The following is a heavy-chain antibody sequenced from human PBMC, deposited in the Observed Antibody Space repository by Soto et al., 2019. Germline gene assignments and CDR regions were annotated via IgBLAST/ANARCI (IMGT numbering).Heavy chain of an antibody. CDR2: IIPIFGTA. CDR1: GGTFSSYA. CDR3: ARDRMGSIVVVPAAPLGGYYYGMDV. J-gene: IGHJ6*02. Sequence: QVQLVQSGAEVKKPGSSVKVSCKASGGTFSSYAISWVRQAPGQGLEWMGGIIPIFGTANYEQKFQGRVTITPDESTSTAYMELSSLRSEDTAVYYCARDRMGSIVVVPAAPLGGYYYGMDVWGQGTTVTVSS. V-gene: IGHV1-69*01. D-gene: IGHD2-2*01.